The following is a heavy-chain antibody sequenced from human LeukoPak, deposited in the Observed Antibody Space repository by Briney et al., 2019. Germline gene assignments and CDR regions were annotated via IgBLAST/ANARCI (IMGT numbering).Heavy chain of an antibody. Sequence: AETLSLTCTVSGGSISSSSYYWGWIRQPPRKGLEWIGNIYYSGSTYYNPSLKSRVTISVDTSKNQFSLKLSSATAADTAVYYCARDRDVIPAATTLRFLEWPPPRDAFDIWGQGTMVTVSS. CDR1: GGSISSSSYY. CDR3: ARDRDVIPAATTLRFLEWPPPRDAFDI. D-gene: IGHD3-3*01. CDR2: IYYSGST. V-gene: IGHV4-39*02. J-gene: IGHJ3*02.